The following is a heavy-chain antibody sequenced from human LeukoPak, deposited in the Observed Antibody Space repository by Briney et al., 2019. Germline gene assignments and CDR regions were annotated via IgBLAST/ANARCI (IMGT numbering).Heavy chain of an antibody. J-gene: IGHJ4*02. CDR1: GGSISGYY. V-gene: IGHV4-34*01. CDR3: ARLDSSSWIDY. CDR2: INHSGST. D-gene: IGHD6-13*01. Sequence: SETLSLTCTVSGGSISGYYWSWIRQPPGKGLEWIGEINHSGSTNYNPSLKSRVTISVDTSKNQFSLKLSSVTAADTAVYYCARLDSSSWIDYWGQGTLVTVSS.